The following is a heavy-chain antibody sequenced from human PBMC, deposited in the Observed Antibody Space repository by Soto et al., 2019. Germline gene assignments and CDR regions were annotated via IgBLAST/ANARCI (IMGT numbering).Heavy chain of an antibody. CDR2: IIPLFGTP. D-gene: IGHD2-21*01. CDR1: GVTFSTSG. V-gene: IGHV1-69*01. CDR3: ARVSPSICGGGNCYRLDSYFDS. J-gene: IGHJ4*03. Sequence: QVQLVQSGAEVKKPGSSLKVSCKTSGVTFSTSGISWVRQGPGQGLEWMGGIIPLFGTPKYARKFQGRVSIAGDDSAPTTYLELSGLSSDDTAIYSCARVSPSICGGGNCYRLDSYFDSWGQGSQVVVSS.